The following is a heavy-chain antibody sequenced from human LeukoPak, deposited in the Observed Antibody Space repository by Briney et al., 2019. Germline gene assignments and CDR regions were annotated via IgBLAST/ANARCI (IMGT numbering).Heavy chain of an antibody. Sequence: ASVTVSCKASGYIFISYGISWVRQAPGQGLEWMGWISAYNGNTKYAQKLQGRVTMTTDTSTSTAYMELRSLRSDDTAVYYCAREFMHYDSSGYYYYYGMDVWGQGTTVTVSS. D-gene: IGHD3-22*01. V-gene: IGHV1-18*01. CDR1: GYIFISYG. CDR3: AREFMHYDSSGYYYYYGMDV. J-gene: IGHJ6*02. CDR2: ISAYNGNT.